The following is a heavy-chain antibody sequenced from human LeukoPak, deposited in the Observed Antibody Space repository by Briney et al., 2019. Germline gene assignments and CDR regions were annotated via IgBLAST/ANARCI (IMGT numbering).Heavy chain of an antibody. D-gene: IGHD6-19*01. Sequence: GASVKLSCKAAGYTFTGYYMFWVQQAPGQGLERMGRINPNSGGTNYAQKYQGRVTITRETSISTAYMELSRLRSDATAVYYGAGVGSGIDIWGQGTMVTVSS. CDR2: INPNSGGT. J-gene: IGHJ3*02. V-gene: IGHV1-2*06. CDR3: AGVGSGIDI. CDR1: GYTFTGYY.